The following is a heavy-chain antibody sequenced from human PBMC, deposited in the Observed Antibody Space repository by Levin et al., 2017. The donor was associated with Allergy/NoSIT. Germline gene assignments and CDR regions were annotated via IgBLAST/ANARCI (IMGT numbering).Heavy chain of an antibody. CDR1: GFPFSVYS. V-gene: IGHV3-48*02. Sequence: GESLKISCAASGFPFSVYSMNWVRQTPGKGLEWVSYISDSSGTIYYADSVRGRFTISRDNAKNSLFLQMNSLRDEDTAVYYCARDGSNYYDYAWGSYRYRLFDYWGQGTLVTVSS. CDR3: ARDGSNYYDYAWGSYRYRLFDY. D-gene: IGHD3-16*02. J-gene: IGHJ4*02. CDR2: ISDSSGTI.